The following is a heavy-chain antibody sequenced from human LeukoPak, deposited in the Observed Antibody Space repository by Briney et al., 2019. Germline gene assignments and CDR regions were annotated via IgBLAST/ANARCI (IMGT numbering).Heavy chain of an antibody. CDR1: GFTVSSNY. Sequence: GGSLRLSGAASGFTVSSNYMSWVRQAPGKGLEWVSVIYSGGSTYYADSVKGRFTISRDNSKNTLYLQMNSLRAEDTAVYYCARGAYGSYVFDYWGQGTLVTVSS. J-gene: IGHJ4*02. CDR2: IYSGGST. D-gene: IGHD5-18*01. CDR3: ARGAYGSYVFDY. V-gene: IGHV3-53*01.